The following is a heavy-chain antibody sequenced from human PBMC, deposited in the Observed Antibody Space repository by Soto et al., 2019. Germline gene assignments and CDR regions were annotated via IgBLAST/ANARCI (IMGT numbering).Heavy chain of an antibody. J-gene: IGHJ4*02. V-gene: IGHV1-58*01. CDR2: IVVGSGNT. CDR3: ARRYCSGGSCYDY. Sequence: ASVKVSCKASGFTFTSSAVQWVRQARGQRLEWIGWIVVGSGNTNYAQKFQERVTITRDMSTSTAYMELSSLKASDTAMYYCARRYCSGGSCYDYWGQGTLVTVSS. CDR1: GFTFTSSA. D-gene: IGHD2-15*01.